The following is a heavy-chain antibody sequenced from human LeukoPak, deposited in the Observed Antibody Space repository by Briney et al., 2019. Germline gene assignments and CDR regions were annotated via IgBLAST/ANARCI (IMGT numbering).Heavy chain of an antibody. CDR2: IYSGGST. CDR1: GFTVSSNY. D-gene: IGHD6-13*01. J-gene: IGHJ4*02. V-gene: IGHV3-66*01. Sequence: GGSLRLSCAASGFTVSSNYTSWVRQAPGKGLEWVSVIYSGGSTYYADSVKGRFTISRDNSKNTLYLQMNSLRAEDTAVYYCASPEGYSSSWYVWGQGTLVTVSS. CDR3: ASPEGYSSSWYV.